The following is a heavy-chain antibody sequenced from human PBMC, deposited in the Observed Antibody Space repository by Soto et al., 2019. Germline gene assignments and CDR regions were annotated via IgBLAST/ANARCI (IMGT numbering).Heavy chain of an antibody. Sequence: ESLKVSFKGCGYRFTSYWITWVRQMPGKGLEWMGRIDPRDSYSSYSPSFQGHVTMSADKSISTAYLQWRSMMASDTAMYYCARTYYSGSGSYYIFDYWGRGTLVTVSS. CDR1: GYRFTSYW. CDR3: ARTYYSGSGSYYIFDY. V-gene: IGHV5-10-1*01. D-gene: IGHD3-10*01. CDR2: IDPRDSYS. J-gene: IGHJ4*02.